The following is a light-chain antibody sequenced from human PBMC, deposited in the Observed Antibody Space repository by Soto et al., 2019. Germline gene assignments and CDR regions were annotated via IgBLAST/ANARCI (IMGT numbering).Light chain of an antibody. CDR1: QSISNW. CDR3: QQYDTSPLT. V-gene: IGKV1-5*03. Sequence: DTQMTQSPSTLSASVGDRVTITCRASQSISNWLAWYQQKPGKAPNLLIYFASTLQSGVPSRFSGSGSGTEFTLTISSLQPDDFATYCCQQYDTSPLTFGGGTKVEIK. J-gene: IGKJ4*01. CDR2: FAS.